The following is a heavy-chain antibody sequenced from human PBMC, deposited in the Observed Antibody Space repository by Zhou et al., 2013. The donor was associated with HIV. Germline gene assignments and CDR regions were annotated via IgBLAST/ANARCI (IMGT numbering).Heavy chain of an antibody. D-gene: IGHD5-12*01. Sequence: QVQLQEWGAGFLKPSQTLSLTCAVSGGSFSGHSWTWIRQSPGRGLEWVGEISHVGGASYNPSLKSRVTISFDTSVNQFSLNLRSVTAADTAVYYCARGAARNFRSGLVFYYYMDVWGNGTTVTVSS. CDR1: GGSFSGHS. CDR2: ISHVGGA. V-gene: IGHV4-34*01. J-gene: IGHJ6*03. CDR3: ARGAARNFRSGLVFYYYMDV.